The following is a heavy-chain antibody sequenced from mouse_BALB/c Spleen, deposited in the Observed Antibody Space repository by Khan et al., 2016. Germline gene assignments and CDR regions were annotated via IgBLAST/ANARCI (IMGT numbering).Heavy chain of an antibody. CDR2: INPDSSTI. V-gene: IGHV4-1*02. CDR1: GFDFSRYW. Sequence: EVKLLESGGGLVQPGGSLKLSCAASGFDFSRYWMSWVRQAPGKGLEWIGEINPDSSTINYTPSLKDKFIISRDNAKNTLYLQMSKVRSEDTALDYGASYYGRNWFAYWGQGTLVTVSA. J-gene: IGHJ3*01. D-gene: IGHD1-1*01. CDR3: ASYYGRNWFAY.